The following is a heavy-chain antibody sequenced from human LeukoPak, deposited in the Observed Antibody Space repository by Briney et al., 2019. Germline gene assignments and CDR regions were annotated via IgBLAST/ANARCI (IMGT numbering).Heavy chain of an antibody. J-gene: IGHJ4*02. CDR3: AKASYYYDSSGTSDY. V-gene: IGHV3-30*02. D-gene: IGHD3-22*01. Sequence: QTGGSLRLSCAASGFTFSSYGMHWVRQAPGKGLEWVAFIRYDGSNKYYADSVKGRFTISRDNSKNTLYLQMNSLRAEDTAVYYCAKASYYYDSSGTSDYWGQGTLVTVSS. CDR1: GFTFSSYG. CDR2: IRYDGSNK.